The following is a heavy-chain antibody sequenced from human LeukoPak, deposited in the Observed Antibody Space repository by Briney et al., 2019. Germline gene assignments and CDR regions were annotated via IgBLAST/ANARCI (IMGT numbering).Heavy chain of an antibody. CDR3: ARGRLGRQHASFFDS. CDR2: IYYSGST. CDR1: DGSMGTYY. Sequence: SETLSLTYSVSDGSMGTYYWGWIRQPPGKGLEWIGYIYYSGSTTYNPSLKSRVTVSVDTSKNQFSLKLTSMTAADTAVYCCARGRLGRQHASFFDSWGQGTLVTVSS. V-gene: IGHV4-59*08. J-gene: IGHJ4*02. D-gene: IGHD2-2*01.